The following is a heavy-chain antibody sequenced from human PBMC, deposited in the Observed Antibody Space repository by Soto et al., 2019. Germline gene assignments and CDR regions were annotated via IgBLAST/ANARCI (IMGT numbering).Heavy chain of an antibody. CDR1: GLSFSTYL. CDR2: IKQGGNEK. V-gene: IGHV3-7*01. D-gene: IGHD3-16*01. J-gene: IGHJ6*02. Sequence: PGGSLNHSCAASGLSFSTYLMSWVRQAPGKGLEWVANIKQGGNEKFYVDSVKGRFTISRDNDKKSLYLQMDSLRVEDTAVYYCVGALTYEVPYYYYGMDVWGQGTTVTVSS. CDR3: VGALTYEVPYYYYGMDV.